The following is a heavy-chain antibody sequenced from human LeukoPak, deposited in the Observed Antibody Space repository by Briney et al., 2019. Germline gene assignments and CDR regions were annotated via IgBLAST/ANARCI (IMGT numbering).Heavy chain of an antibody. D-gene: IGHD6-19*01. CDR2: INPNSGGT. J-gene: IGHJ4*02. Sequence: ASVKVSCKASGYTFTGYYMHWVRQAPGQGLEWMGWINPNSGGTNYAQKFLGRVTMTRDTSISTAYMELSRLRSDDTAVYYRARGMGSGWLVDPMDYWGQGTLVTVSS. V-gene: IGHV1-2*02. CDR1: GYTFTGYY. CDR3: ARGMGSGWLVDPMDY.